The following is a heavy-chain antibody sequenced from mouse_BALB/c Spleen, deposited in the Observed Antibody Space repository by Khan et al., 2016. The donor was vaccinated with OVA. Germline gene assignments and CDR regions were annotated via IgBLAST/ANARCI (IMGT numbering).Heavy chain of an antibody. V-gene: IGHV14-4*02. J-gene: IGHJ2*01. CDR3: YGGRDY. Sequence: VQLQQSGAELVRSGASVRLSCTASGFNIKDYYLSWVIQRPEQGLEWIGWIDPENGDTEYAPKFQDKATTTADTSSNTAYLQLSSLTSEDTAVYYCYGGRDYWGQGTTLTVSS. CDR2: IDPENGDT. CDR1: GFNIKDYY.